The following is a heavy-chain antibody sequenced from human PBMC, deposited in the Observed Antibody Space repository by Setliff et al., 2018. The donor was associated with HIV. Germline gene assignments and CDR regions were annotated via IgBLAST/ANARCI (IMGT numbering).Heavy chain of an antibody. CDR3: ARVKSIKTTLVRLWPRFDL. CDR2: INRSGSA. Sequence: TLSLTCAVYGGSFSGHSWTWIRQPPGKGPEWIGEINRSGSANYNRSLQSRVTMSVDTSKNQFSLKVRSLTAADTGLYYCARVKSIKTTLVRLWPRFDLWGQGTQVTVSS. CDR1: GGSFSGHS. V-gene: IGHV4-34*01. J-gene: IGHJ5*02. D-gene: IGHD3-10*01.